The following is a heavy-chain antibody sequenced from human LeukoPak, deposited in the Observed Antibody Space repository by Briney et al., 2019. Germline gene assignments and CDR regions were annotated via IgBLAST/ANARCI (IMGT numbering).Heavy chain of an antibody. J-gene: IGHJ3*01. Sequence: GGSLRLSCSVSGFSFSSYVLHWVRQAPGKGLESVSGISQNGDNTYYADSVKGRFTISKDNSENTLYLQMNSLRPEDTAVYYCARVRGGNSHDAFDVWGQGTMVTVSS. CDR3: ARVRGGNSHDAFDV. CDR2: ISQNGDNT. CDR1: GFSFSSYV. V-gene: IGHV3-64*04. D-gene: IGHD4-23*01.